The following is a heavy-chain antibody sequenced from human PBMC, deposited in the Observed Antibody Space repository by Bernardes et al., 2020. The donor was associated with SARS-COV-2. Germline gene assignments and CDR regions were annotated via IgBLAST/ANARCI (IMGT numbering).Heavy chain of an antibody. D-gene: IGHD3-16*01. CDR1: GYSFSAFY. Sequence: ASVKVSCRASGYSFSAFYIYWVRQAPGQGLEWMGWIDPKSGATNYAQKFQGGVILTRDTSISTAYMEMIGLTSEDTAVYFCARAPSTFYGLDVWGQGTTVTVSS. CDR3: ARAPSTFYGLDV. CDR2: IDPKSGAT. V-gene: IGHV1-2*02. J-gene: IGHJ6*02.